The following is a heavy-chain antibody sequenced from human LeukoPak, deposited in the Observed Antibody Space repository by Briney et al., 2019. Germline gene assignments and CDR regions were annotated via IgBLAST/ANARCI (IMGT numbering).Heavy chain of an antibody. D-gene: IGHD3-3*01. V-gene: IGHV1-69*13. J-gene: IGHJ6*03. CDR1: GGTFSSYA. CDR3: ARCGRGGYDFWSGYFPPCYMDV. Sequence: GASVKVSCKASGGTFSSYAISWVRQAPGQGLEWMGGIIPIFGTANYAQKFQGRVTITADESTGTAYMELSSLRSEDTAVYYCARCGRGGYDFWSGYFPPCYMDVWGKGTTVTVSS. CDR2: IIPIFGTA.